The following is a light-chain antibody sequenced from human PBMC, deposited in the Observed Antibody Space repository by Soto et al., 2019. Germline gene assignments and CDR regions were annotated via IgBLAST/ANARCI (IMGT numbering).Light chain of an antibody. V-gene: IGLV2-14*01. Sequence: QSALTQPASVSGSPGQSITISCTGTSSDIGTYDYVSWYQQHPGKVPKLMIYEVSHRPSGVSDRFSGSKSGNTASLTISGLQPEDEADYYCCSYAGSNNFYVFGTGTKLTVL. CDR1: SSDIGTYDY. CDR3: CSYAGSNNFYV. CDR2: EVS. J-gene: IGLJ1*01.